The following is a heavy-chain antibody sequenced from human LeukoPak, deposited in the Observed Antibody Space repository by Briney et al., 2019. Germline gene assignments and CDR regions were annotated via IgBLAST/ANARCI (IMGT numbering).Heavy chain of an antibody. Sequence: GASVKVSCKASGYTFTGYYMHWVRQAPGQGLEWMGRINPNSGGTNYAQKFQGRVTMTRDTSISTAYMELSRLRSDDTAVYYCARVLSPGYCSGGSCQGHAFDIWRQGTMVTVSS. D-gene: IGHD2-15*01. CDR2: INPNSGGT. J-gene: IGHJ3*02. CDR3: ARVLSPGYCSGGSCQGHAFDI. V-gene: IGHV1-2*06. CDR1: GYTFTGYY.